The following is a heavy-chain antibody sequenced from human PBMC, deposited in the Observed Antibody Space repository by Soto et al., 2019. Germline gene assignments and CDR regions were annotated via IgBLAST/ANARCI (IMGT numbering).Heavy chain of an antibody. D-gene: IGHD2-21*02. V-gene: IGHV2-5*02. CDR2: IYWDDDK. CDR1: GFSLSTGGVG. J-gene: IGHJ6*02. Sequence: QITLKESGPTLVKPTQTLTLTCTFSGFSLSTGGVGVGWIRQPPGKALEWLALIYWDDDKRYSPSLKSRLTITKDTSKHHVVLTMTNMDPVDTGTYYWAHSRCGGDCLQSYSSHYYYGMDVWGQGTTVTVSS. CDR3: AHSRCGGDCLQSYSSHYYYGMDV.